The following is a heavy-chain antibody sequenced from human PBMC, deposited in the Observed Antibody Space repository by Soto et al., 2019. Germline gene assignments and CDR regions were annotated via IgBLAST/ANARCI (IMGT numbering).Heavy chain of an antibody. J-gene: IGHJ5*02. CDR1: GYTFNTYG. D-gene: IGHD3-16*01. Sequence: GASVKVPCKTSGYTFNTYGINWVRQAPGQGLELMGWISAYDGKTTYAEKFQGRVTLITDTSTSTAYMELRSLRSDDTAIYYCARTPHGFGTSYGFDPWGRGTPVTVSS. CDR3: ARTPHGFGTSYGFDP. V-gene: IGHV1-18*01. CDR2: ISAYDGKT.